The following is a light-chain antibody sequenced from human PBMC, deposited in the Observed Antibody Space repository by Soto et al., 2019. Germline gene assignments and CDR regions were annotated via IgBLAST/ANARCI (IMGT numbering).Light chain of an antibody. CDR1: QSISTN. J-gene: IGKJ1*01. V-gene: IGKV3-15*01. CDR3: QHYDNWPPRT. Sequence: EIELTQSPATLALSPGERVTLSCRASQSISTNLAWYQQRPGQAPRLLIYGASTRATGISVRFSGSGSGTEFTLTISSLQSEDFAVYYCQHYDNWPPRTFGQGTKVDIK. CDR2: GAS.